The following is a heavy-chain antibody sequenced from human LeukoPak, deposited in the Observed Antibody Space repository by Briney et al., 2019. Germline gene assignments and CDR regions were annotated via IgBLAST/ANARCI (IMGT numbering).Heavy chain of an antibody. CDR1: GFSFSINA. V-gene: IGHV3-23*01. CDR3: AKIRAPAYDF. D-gene: IGHD3-3*02. J-gene: IGHJ3*01. Sequence: GGSLRLSCAASGFSFSINAMTWVRQAPGKGLECVSAITGDGATTYYADSVRGRFTISRDNSKNTLYLQMSSLRAEDTAVYYCAKIRAPAYDFWGQGTMVTVSS. CDR2: ITGDGATT.